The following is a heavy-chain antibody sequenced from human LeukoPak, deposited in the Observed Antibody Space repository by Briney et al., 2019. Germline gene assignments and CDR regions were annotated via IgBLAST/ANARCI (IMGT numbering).Heavy chain of an antibody. CDR1: GFTFDDYA. Sequence: GGSLRLSCAASGFTFDDYAMHWVRQAPGKGLEWVSLISWDGGSTYYADSVKGRFTISRDNSKNSLYLQMNSLRAEDTALYYCAKDQDRYYYYMDVWGKGTTVTVSS. J-gene: IGHJ6*03. CDR2: ISWDGGST. D-gene: IGHD2-15*01. CDR3: AKDQDRYYYYMDV. V-gene: IGHV3-43D*03.